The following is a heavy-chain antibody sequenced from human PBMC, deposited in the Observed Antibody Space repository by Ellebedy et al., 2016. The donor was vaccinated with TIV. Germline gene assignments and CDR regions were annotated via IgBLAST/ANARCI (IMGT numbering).Heavy chain of an antibody. D-gene: IGHD6-19*01. CDR1: GLTFTDYW. Sequence: GESLKISCAASGLTFTDYWMNWLRQAPGKGLEWVANIKQAGSEQNYVGSVKGRFTISRDNAKNSLSLQMNTLRTEDTAVYYCAGGRGWLVDYWGQGIMVTVSS. CDR2: IKQAGSEQ. V-gene: IGHV3-7*01. J-gene: IGHJ4*02. CDR3: AGGRGWLVDY.